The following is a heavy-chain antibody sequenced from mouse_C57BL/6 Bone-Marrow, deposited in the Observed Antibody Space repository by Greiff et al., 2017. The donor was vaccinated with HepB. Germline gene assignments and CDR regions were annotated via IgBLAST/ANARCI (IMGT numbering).Heavy chain of an antibody. J-gene: IGHJ1*03. V-gene: IGHV3-8*01. CDR3: ARYDYYGSPYWYFDV. Sequence: ESGPGLAKPSQTLSLTCSVTGYSITSDYWNWIRKFPGNKLEYMVYISYSGSTYYNPSLKSRISITRDTSKNQYYLQLNSVTTEDTATYYCARYDYYGSPYWYFDVWGTGTTVTVSS. CDR1: GYSITSDY. CDR2: ISYSGST. D-gene: IGHD1-1*01.